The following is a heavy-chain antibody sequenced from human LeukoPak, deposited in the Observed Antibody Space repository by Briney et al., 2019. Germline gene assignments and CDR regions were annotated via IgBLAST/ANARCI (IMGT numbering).Heavy chain of an antibody. CDR2: IKQDGSEK. CDR3: AAAGMDY. J-gene: IGHJ4*02. CDR1: GLIFSNYW. V-gene: IGHV3-7*01. D-gene: IGHD6-19*01. Sequence: PGGSLRLSCAASGLIFSNYWVTWARQAPGKGLEWVANIKQDGSEKYYVDSVKGRFTIPRDNAKKSLYLQMNSLRAEDTAVYYCAAAGMDYWGQGTLVTVSS.